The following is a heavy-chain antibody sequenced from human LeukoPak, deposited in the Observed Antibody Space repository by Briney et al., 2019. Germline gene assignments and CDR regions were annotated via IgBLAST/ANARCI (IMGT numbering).Heavy chain of an antibody. J-gene: IGHJ4*02. D-gene: IGHD2-2*02. CDR1: GYTFTSYG. V-gene: IGHV1-18*01. Sequence: ASVKVSCKASGYTFTSYGISWVRQAPGQGLEWMGWISAYNGNTNYAQKLQGRVTMTTDTSTSTAYMELRSLRSDDTAVYYCARPLLPAAIAPPFDYWGQGTLVTVSS. CDR3: ARPLLPAAIAPPFDY. CDR2: ISAYNGNT.